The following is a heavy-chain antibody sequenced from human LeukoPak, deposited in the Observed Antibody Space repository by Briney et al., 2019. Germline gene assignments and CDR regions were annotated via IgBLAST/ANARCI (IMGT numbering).Heavy chain of an antibody. V-gene: IGHV3-53*01. J-gene: IGHJ3*02. CDR3: ARGGSYLSAFDI. D-gene: IGHD1-26*01. Sequence: GGSLRLSCAASGLTVSSNYMSWVRQAPGKGLEWVSIIYSGGSTFHADSVKGRFTISRDNSKNTLYLQMNSLRAEDTAVYYCARGGSYLSAFDIWGQGTMVTVSS. CDR2: IYSGGST. CDR1: GLTVSSNY.